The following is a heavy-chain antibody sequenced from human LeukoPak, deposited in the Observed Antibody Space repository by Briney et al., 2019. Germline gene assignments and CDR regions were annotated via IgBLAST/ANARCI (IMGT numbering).Heavy chain of an antibody. J-gene: IGHJ4*02. Sequence: SETLSLACTVSDGSISSYYWSWIRQPPGKGLEWIGYIYTSGSTNYNPSLKSRVTISVDTSKNQFSLKPSSVTAADTAVYYCARAVPAAIQAKRYYFDYWGQGTLVTVSS. CDR3: ARAVPAAIQAKRYYFDY. CDR1: DGSISSYY. D-gene: IGHD2-2*02. CDR2: IYTSGST. V-gene: IGHV4-4*09.